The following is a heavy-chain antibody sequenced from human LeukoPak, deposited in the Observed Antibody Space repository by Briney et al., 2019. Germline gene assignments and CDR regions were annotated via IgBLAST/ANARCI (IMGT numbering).Heavy chain of an antibody. V-gene: IGHV4-59*08. CDR3: ARQRYSYGYSDY. CDR2: IYYSGST. Sequence: SETLSLTCTVSGGSISSYYWSWIRQPPGKGLEWIGYIYYSGSTNYNPSLKSRVTISADTSKNQFSLKLSSVTAADTAVYYCARQRYSYGYSDYWGQGTLVTVSS. D-gene: IGHD5-18*01. CDR1: GGSISSYY. J-gene: IGHJ4*02.